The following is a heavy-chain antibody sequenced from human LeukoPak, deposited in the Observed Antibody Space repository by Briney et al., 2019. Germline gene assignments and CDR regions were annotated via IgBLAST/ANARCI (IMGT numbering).Heavy chain of an antibody. CDR2: INLDGGAT. CDR3: ARDKGIAALHTVGHFDN. J-gene: IGHJ4*02. D-gene: IGHD6-13*01. Sequence: GGSLRLSCAVSGSTFSGYWMAWVRQVPGKEPEWVANINLDGGATYYVDSVKGRFTIYRDKATNSLFLRMNSLRAEDTAMYYCARDKGIAALHTVGHFDNWGQGTLVTVSS. CDR1: GSTFSGYW. V-gene: IGHV3-7*01.